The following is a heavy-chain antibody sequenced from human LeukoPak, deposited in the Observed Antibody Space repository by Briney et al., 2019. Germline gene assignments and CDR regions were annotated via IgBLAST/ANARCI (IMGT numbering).Heavy chain of an antibody. J-gene: IGHJ3*02. CDR1: GYTLTELS. CDR3: ARQYIVVEPSVKPKTGAFDI. CDR2: FDPEDGET. D-gene: IGHD2-2*01. Sequence: ASVKVSCKVSGYTLTELSMHWVRQAPGKGLEWMGGFDPEDGETIYAQKFQGRVTMTEDTSTDTAYMELSSLKASDTAMYYCARQYIVVEPSVKPKTGAFDIWGQGTMVTVSS. V-gene: IGHV1-24*01.